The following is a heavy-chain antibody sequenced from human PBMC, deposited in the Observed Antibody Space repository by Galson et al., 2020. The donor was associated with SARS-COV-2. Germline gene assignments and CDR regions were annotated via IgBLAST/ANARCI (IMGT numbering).Heavy chain of an antibody. CDR3: ARDTSRWAYSSYALERYYYYGMDV. CDR2: ISYDGSNK. V-gene: IGHV3-30*03. J-gene: IGHJ6*02. Sequence: GESLKISCAASGFTFSSYGMHWVRQAPGKGLEWVAVISYDGSNKYYADSVKGRFTISRANSKHTLYLQMNSLRAEDQAVYYCARDTSRWAYSSYALERYYYYGMDVWGQGTTVTVSS. D-gene: IGHD6-19*01. CDR1: GFTFSSYG.